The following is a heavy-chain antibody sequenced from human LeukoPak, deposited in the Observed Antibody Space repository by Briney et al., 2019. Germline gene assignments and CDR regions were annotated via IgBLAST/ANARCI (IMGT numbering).Heavy chain of an antibody. CDR2: MNPNSGNT. D-gene: IGHD2-2*01. V-gene: IGHV1-8*01. CDR1: GYTFTSYD. J-gene: IGHJ4*02. Sequence: ASVKVSCKASGYTFTSYDINWVRQATGQGLEWMGWMNPNSGNTGYAQKFQGRVTMTRNTSISTAYMELSSLRSEDTAVYYCARGRKVSRLPAAIFLGYWGQGTLVTVSS. CDR3: ARGRKVSRLPAAIFLGY.